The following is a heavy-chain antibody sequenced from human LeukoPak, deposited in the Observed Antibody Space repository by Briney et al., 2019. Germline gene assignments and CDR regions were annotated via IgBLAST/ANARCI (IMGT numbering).Heavy chain of an antibody. CDR2: INSDGSST. J-gene: IGHJ4*02. CDR1: GFTFSSYW. D-gene: IGHD3-9*01. V-gene: IGHV3-74*01. Sequence: GGSLRLSCAASGFTFSSYWMHWVRQAPGKGLVWVSRINSDGSSTSYADSVKGRFTISRDNAKNTLYLQMNSLRAEDTAVYYCAKAPRYFDWLSVDYWGQGTLVTVSS. CDR3: AKAPRYFDWLSVDY.